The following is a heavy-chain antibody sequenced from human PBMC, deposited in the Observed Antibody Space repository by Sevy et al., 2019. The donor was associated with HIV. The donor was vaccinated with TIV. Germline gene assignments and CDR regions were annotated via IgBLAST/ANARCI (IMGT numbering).Heavy chain of an antibody. D-gene: IGHD6-13*01. J-gene: IGHJ6*02. CDR1: GFTFSSYA. CDR3: AKEYSNRKYYYSLDV. Sequence: GGSLRLSCAASGFTFSSYAMTWVRLAPGKGLEWVSSISTSGGSTYYADSVKGRFTISRENSKNTLYLQMNSLRAEDTAVYYCAKEYSNRKYYYSLDVWGQGTTVTVSS. V-gene: IGHV3-23*01. CDR2: ISTSGGST.